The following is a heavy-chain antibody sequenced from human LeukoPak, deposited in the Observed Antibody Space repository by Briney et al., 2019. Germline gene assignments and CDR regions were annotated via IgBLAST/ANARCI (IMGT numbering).Heavy chain of an antibody. Sequence: GASVKVSCKASGYTFTSYGISWVRQAPGQGLEWMGWISAYNGNTNYAQKLQGRVTMTTDTSTSTAYMELRSLRSDDTAVYYCARVVGPGSSWYYLYDYYYGMDVWGQGTTVTVSS. CDR1: GYTFTSYG. CDR3: ARVVGPGSSWYYLYDYYYGMDV. CDR2: ISAYNGNT. J-gene: IGHJ6*02. D-gene: IGHD6-13*01. V-gene: IGHV1-18*01.